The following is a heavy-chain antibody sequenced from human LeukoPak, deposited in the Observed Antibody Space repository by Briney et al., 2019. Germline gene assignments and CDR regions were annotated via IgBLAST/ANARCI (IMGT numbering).Heavy chain of an antibody. CDR3: ARLYYDSSGYYQICYFDY. Sequence: PLETLSLTCTVSGGSISSSSYYWGWVRQPPGKGLEWVGSIYDSGSTYYNPSLKSRVTISVDTSKNQFSLNLSSVTAADTAVYYCARLYYDSSGYYQICYFDYWGQGTLVTVSS. CDR2: IYDSGST. D-gene: IGHD3-22*01. V-gene: IGHV4-39*01. J-gene: IGHJ4*02. CDR1: GGSISSSSYY.